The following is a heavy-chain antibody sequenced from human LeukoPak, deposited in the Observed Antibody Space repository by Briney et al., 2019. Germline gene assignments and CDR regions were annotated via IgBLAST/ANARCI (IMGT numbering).Heavy chain of an antibody. CDR1: GGTFSSYA. V-gene: IGHV1-69*13. Sequence: GASVKASCKASGGTFSSYAISWVRQAPGQGLEWMGGIIPIFGTANYAQKFQGRVTITADESTSTAYMELSSLRSEDTAVYYCARDGIMVRGVFDPWGQGTLVTVSS. J-gene: IGHJ5*02. D-gene: IGHD3-10*01. CDR2: IIPIFGTA. CDR3: ARDGIMVRGVFDP.